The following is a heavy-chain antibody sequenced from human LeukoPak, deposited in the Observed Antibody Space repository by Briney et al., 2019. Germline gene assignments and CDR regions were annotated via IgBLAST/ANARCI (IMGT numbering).Heavy chain of an antibody. CDR3: ARGCSSTTCYLLDY. V-gene: IGHV1-18*01. CDR1: GYTFTDYG. CDR2: ISGYNGNT. J-gene: IGHJ4*02. D-gene: IGHD2-2*01. Sequence: ASVKVSCKASGYTFTDYGIGWVRQAPGQGLEWMGWISGYNGNTNYAQNLQGRVTMTTDTSTGTAYMELRSLRSDDTAFYYCARGCSSTTCYLLDYWGQGTLVTVSS.